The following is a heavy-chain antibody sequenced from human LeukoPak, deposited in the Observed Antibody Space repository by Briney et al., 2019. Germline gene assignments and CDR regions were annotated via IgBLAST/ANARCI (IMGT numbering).Heavy chain of an antibody. J-gene: IGHJ4*02. CDR3: ARGTMFPYYFDY. D-gene: IGHD3-10*02. Sequence: SGGSLRLSCAASGFTFSSYSMNWVRQAPGKGLEWVSSISSSSSYIYYADSLKGRFTISRDNAKNSLYLQMNSLRAEDTAVYYYARGTMFPYYFDYWGQGTLVTVSS. CDR1: GFTFSSYS. V-gene: IGHV3-21*01. CDR2: ISSSSSYI.